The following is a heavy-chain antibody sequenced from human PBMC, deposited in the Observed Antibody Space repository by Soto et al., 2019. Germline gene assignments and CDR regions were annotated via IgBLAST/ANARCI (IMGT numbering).Heavy chain of an antibody. CDR2: IYHSGST. J-gene: IGHJ4*02. CDR1: GYSISTGFN. CDR3: ARHWGTGFYQLDS. Sequence: SETLSLTCTVSGYSISTGFNWAWIRQPPGKGLEWIGSIYHSGSTYYNLSLKSRVTISSDASKNKISLKLSSVTAADTALYYCARHWGTGFYQLDSWGQGNLVTVSS. D-gene: IGHD2-2*01. V-gene: IGHV4-38-2*02.